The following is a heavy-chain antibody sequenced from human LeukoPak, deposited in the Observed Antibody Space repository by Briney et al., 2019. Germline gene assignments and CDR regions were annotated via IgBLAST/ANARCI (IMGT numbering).Heavy chain of an antibody. CDR2: ISTKSNNT. J-gene: IGHJ3*02. V-gene: IGHV3-21*01. D-gene: IGHD6-13*01. CDR1: GFIFSSYT. CDR3: ARRNQQQLGAFDN. Sequence: PGGSLRLSCAASGFIFSSYTLNWVRQAPGKGLEWVSSISTKSNNTYYADSVKGRFTISRDNAENSLFLQMNSLRAEDTAVYYCARRNQQQLGAFDNWGQGTMVTVSS.